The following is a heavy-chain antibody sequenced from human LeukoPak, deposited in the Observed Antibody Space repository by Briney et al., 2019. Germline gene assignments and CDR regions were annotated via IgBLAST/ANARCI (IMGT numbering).Heavy chain of an antibody. J-gene: IGHJ1*01. Sequence: SETLSLTCTVSGGSISSGDYYWSWIRQPPGKGLEWIGYTYYSGSTYYNPSLKSRVTISVDTSKNQFSLKLSSVTAADTAVYYCASFIPAAILGFQHWGQGTLVTVSS. CDR3: ASFIPAAILGFQH. V-gene: IGHV4-30-4*08. D-gene: IGHD2-2*01. CDR1: GGSISSGDYY. CDR2: TYYSGST.